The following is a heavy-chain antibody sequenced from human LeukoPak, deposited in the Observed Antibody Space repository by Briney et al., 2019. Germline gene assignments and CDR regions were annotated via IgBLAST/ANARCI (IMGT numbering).Heavy chain of an antibody. V-gene: IGHV1-69*13. D-gene: IGHD1-26*01. CDR3: ARDSAIIVGATHPLDY. CDR1: RGTFSSYA. J-gene: IGHJ4*02. Sequence: SVKVSCKASRGTFSSYAISWVRQAPGQGLEWMGGIIPIFGTANYAQKFQGRVTITADESTSTAYMELSSLRSEDTAVYYCARDSAIIVGATHPLDYWGQGTLVTVSS. CDR2: IIPIFGTA.